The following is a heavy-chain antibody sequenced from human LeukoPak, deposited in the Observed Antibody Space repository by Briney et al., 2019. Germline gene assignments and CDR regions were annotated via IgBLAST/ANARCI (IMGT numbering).Heavy chain of an antibody. D-gene: IGHD6-13*01. CDR1: GYTLTSYG. J-gene: IGHJ3*02. CDR3: ARDGSYSSSWWLGAFDI. CDR2: ISAYNGNT. V-gene: IGHV1-18*01. Sequence: ASVKVSCKASGYTLTSYGISWVRQAPGQGLEWMGWISAYNGNTNYAQKLHGRVTMTTDTSTGTAYMELRSLRSDDTAVYYCARDGSYSSSWWLGAFDIWGQGTMVTVSS.